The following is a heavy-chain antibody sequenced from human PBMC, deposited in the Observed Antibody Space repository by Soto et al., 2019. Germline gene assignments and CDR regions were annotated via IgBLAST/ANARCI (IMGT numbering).Heavy chain of an antibody. CDR2: IIPIFGTA. CDR3: ARTPRSPTWYFDY. J-gene: IGHJ4*02. CDR1: GGTFSSYA. Sequence: SVKGSCKASGGTFSSYAISWVRQAPGQGLEWMGGIIPIFGTANYAQKFQGRVTITADKSTSTAYMELSSLRSEDTAVYYCARTPRSPTWYFDYWGQGTLVTVSS. V-gene: IGHV1-69*06.